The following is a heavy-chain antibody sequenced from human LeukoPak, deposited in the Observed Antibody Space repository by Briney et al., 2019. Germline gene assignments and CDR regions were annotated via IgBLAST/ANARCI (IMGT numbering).Heavy chain of an antibody. Sequence: SETLSLTCAVYGGSFSGYYWSWIRQPPGKGLEWIGEINHSGSTNYNPSLKSRVTISVDTSKNQFSLKLSSVTAADTAVYYCARVRSDYGDNSGYAFDIWGQGTMVTVSS. CDR1: GGSFSGYY. J-gene: IGHJ3*02. V-gene: IGHV4-34*01. CDR2: INHSGST. CDR3: ARVRSDYGDNSGYAFDI. D-gene: IGHD4-17*01.